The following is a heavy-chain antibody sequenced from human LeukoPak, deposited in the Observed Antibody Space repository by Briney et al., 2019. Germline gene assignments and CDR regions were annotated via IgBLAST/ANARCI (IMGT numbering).Heavy chain of an antibody. Sequence: ASVKVSCKASGYTFTSYAMNWVRQAPGQGLEWMGWINTNTGNPTYAQGFTGRFVFSLDTSVSTAYLQISSLKAEDTAVYYCAGDMKVATISPFYYYYGMDVWGQGTTVTVSS. CDR2: INTNTGNP. CDR3: AGDMKVATISPFYYYYGMDV. J-gene: IGHJ6*02. V-gene: IGHV7-4-1*02. CDR1: GYTFTSYA. D-gene: IGHD5-12*01.